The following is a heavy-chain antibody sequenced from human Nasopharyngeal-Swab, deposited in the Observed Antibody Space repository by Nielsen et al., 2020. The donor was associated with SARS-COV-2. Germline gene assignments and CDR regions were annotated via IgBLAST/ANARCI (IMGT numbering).Heavy chain of an antibody. CDR1: GFTFSSYA. CDR2: INAGNGNT. J-gene: IGHJ6*02. Sequence: GESLKISCAASGFTFSSYAMHWVRQAPGQRLEWMGWINAGNGNTKYSQKFQGRVTITRDTSASTAYMELSSLRSEDTAVYYCARAVRYYDFWSGYSPGFESYYYYGMDVWGQGTTVTVSS. CDR3: ARAVRYYDFWSGYSPGFESYYYYGMDV. V-gene: IGHV1-3*01. D-gene: IGHD3-3*01.